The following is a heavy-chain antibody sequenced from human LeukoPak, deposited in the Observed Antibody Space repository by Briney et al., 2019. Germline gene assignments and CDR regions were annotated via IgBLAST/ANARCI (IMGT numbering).Heavy chain of an antibody. CDR1: GFNFRSYG. CDR3: ARDQGTTAVTSGYFPH. J-gene: IGHJ1*01. Sequence: GGSLRLSCAASGFNFRSYGMHWVRQAPGKGLEWVAIIWYDGSDKYYADSVKGRFTISRDSSKDTVYLQMNSLRAEDTAVYYCARDQGTTAVTSGYFPHWGQGTLVTVSS. CDR2: IWYDGSDK. D-gene: IGHD4-23*01. V-gene: IGHV3-33*01.